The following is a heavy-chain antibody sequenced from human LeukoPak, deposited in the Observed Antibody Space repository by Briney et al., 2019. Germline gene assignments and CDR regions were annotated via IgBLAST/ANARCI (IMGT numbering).Heavy chain of an antibody. CDR1: GFTFNSYA. CDR2: ISGSGGGT. J-gene: IGHJ3*02. D-gene: IGHD3-16*01. V-gene: IGHV3-23*01. Sequence: PGGSLRLSRAASGFTFNSYALNWVRQAPGKGLEWVSGISGSGGGTYYADSVKGRFTISRDNSKNTLYLQMNSLRAEDTAVYYCAKKVGGVYAFDIWGQGTVVTVSS. CDR3: AKKVGGVYAFDI.